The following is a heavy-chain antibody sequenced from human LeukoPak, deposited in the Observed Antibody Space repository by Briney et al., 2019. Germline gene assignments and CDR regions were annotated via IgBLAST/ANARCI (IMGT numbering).Heavy chain of an antibody. J-gene: IGHJ4*02. Sequence: SETLSLTCTVSGGSISSSSYYWGWIRQPPGKGLEWIGSIYYSGSTYYNPSLKSRVTISVDTSKNQFSLKLSSVTAADTAVYYCARHNYDSSGFLDFFDYWGQGTLVTVSS. D-gene: IGHD3-22*01. CDR1: GGSISSSSYY. CDR2: IYYSGST. CDR3: ARHNYDSSGFLDFFDY. V-gene: IGHV4-39*01.